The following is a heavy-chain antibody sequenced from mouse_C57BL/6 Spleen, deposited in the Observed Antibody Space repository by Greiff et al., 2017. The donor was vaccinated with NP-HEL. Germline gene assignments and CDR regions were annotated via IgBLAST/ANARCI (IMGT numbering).Heavy chain of an antibody. Sequence: DVKLQESGPGLVKPSQSLSLTCSVTGYSITSGYYWNWIRQFPGNKLEWMGYISYDGSNNYNPSLKNRISITRDTSKNQFFLKLNSVTTEDTATYYCAREGDWPGAMDYWGQGTSVTVSS. CDR3: AREGDWPGAMDY. J-gene: IGHJ4*01. CDR2: ISYDGSN. D-gene: IGHD3-3*01. CDR1: GYSITSGYY. V-gene: IGHV3-6*01.